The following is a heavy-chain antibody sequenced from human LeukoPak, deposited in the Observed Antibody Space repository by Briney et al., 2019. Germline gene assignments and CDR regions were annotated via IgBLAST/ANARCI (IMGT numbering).Heavy chain of an antibody. V-gene: IGHV4-34*01. CDR2: INHSGST. D-gene: IGHD5-18*01. Sequence: SETLSLTCAVYGGSFSGYYWSWIRQPPGKGLEWIGEINHSGSTNYNPSLKSRVTISVDTSKNQFSLKLSSVTAADTAVYYCASGIQLWKIDYWGQGTLVTVSS. J-gene: IGHJ4*02. CDR3: ASGIQLWKIDY. CDR1: GGSFSGYY.